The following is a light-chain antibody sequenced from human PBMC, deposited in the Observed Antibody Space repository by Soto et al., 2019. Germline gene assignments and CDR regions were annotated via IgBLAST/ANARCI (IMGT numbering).Light chain of an antibody. CDR3: QSYDSSLSGYV. J-gene: IGLJ1*01. Sequence: QPVLTQPPSVSGAPGQRVTISCTGSSSNIGAGYDVHWYQQLPGTAPKPLIYGNSNRPSGVPDRFSGSKSGTSASLAITGLQAEDEADYYRQSYDSSLSGYVFGTGTKVTVL. CDR1: SSNIGAGYD. V-gene: IGLV1-40*01. CDR2: GNS.